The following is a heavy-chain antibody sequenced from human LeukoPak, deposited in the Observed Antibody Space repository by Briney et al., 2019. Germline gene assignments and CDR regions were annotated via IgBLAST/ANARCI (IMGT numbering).Heavy chain of an antibody. CDR1: GFTFSSSG. Sequence: RGSPRLSCAPSGFTFSSSGMHWGRHAPDKGLGWVAVIWYDGSNKYYADSVKGQFTISRDNSKNALYLQMNSLRAEDTAVYYCARAPSKYYGSGPDYWGQRTMVTVSS. J-gene: IGHJ4*02. D-gene: IGHD3-10*01. CDR3: ARAPSKYYGSGPDY. V-gene: IGHV3-33*01. CDR2: IWYDGSNK.